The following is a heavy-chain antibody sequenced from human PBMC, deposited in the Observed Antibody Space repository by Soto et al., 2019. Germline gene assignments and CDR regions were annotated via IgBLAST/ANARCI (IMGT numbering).Heavy chain of an antibody. CDR1: GGTFSSYA. V-gene: IGHV1-69*01. Sequence: QVQLVQSGAEVKKPGSSVKVSCKASGGTFSSYAISWVRQAPGQGLEWMGGIIPIFGTANYAQKFQGRVTITAEESTSTDYMELGSLRSEDTAVYYCARAPIVVVVAATPDYYYGMDVWGQGTTVTVSS. CDR2: IIPIFGTA. D-gene: IGHD2-15*01. CDR3: ARAPIVVVVAATPDYYYGMDV. J-gene: IGHJ6*02.